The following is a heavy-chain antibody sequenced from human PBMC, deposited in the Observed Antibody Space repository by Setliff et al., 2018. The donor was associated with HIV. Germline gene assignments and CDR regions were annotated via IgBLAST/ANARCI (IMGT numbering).Heavy chain of an antibody. CDR3: ARGQDGHSVLFDY. V-gene: IGHV4-59*01. J-gene: IGHJ4*02. Sequence: PSETLSLTCTVSGASIWNYYWSWIRQAPGKGLEWIGFIHFTGGSNYNPSLKSRVTISIDTSKHQFSLNLNSVTAADTAMYFCARGQDGHSVLFDYWGQGMLVTVSS. CDR1: GASIWNYY. D-gene: IGHD1-26*01. CDR2: IHFTGGS.